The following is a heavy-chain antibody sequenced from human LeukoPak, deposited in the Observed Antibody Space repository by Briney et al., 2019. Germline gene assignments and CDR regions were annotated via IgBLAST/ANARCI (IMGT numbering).Heavy chain of an antibody. D-gene: IGHD2-21*01. J-gene: IGHJ4*02. Sequence: GGSLRLSCAASGFTLSTYAMSWVCQTPGKGLEWVAATSSSDAGTYHADSVRGRFTISRDNSKNTLYLQMNSLRAEDAAVYFCAKAPVTSCRGAYCYPFDSWGQGTLVTVSS. CDR3: AKAPVTSCRGAYCYPFDS. CDR1: GFTLSTYA. CDR2: TSSSDAGT. V-gene: IGHV3-23*01.